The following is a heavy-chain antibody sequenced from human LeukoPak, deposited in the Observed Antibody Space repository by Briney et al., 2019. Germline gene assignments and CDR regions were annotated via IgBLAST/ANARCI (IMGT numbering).Heavy chain of an antibody. CDR3: AGRRSKIGSQRAVDY. J-gene: IGHJ4*02. Sequence: ASVKVSCKTSGNTFTSSDINWVRQATGQGLEWMGWMNPNSGNTGYAQKFQGRVTMTRNTSISTAYMELSSLRSEDTAVYYCAGRRSKIGSQRAVDYWGQGTLVTVSS. D-gene: IGHD1-26*01. V-gene: IGHV1-8*01. CDR1: GNTFTSSD. CDR2: MNPNSGNT.